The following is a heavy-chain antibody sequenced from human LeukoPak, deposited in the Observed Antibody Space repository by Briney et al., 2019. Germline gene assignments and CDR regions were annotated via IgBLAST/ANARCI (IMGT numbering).Heavy chain of an antibody. V-gene: IGHV1-24*01. J-gene: IGHJ3*02. CDR2: FDPEDGET. Sequence: ASVKVSCKVSGYTLTELSMHWVRQAPGKGLEWMGGFDPEDGETIYAQEFQGRVTMTEDTSTDTAYMELSSLRSEDTAVYYCATTSGSSPSGAFDIWGQGTMVTVSS. CDR1: GYTLTELS. CDR3: ATTSGSSPSGAFDI. D-gene: IGHD1-26*01.